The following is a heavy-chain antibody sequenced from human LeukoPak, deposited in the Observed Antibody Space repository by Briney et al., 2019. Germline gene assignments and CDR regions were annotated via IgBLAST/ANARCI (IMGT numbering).Heavy chain of an antibody. CDR1: GYTFTSYY. Sequence: ASVKVSCKASGYTFTSYYMHWVRQAPGQGLEWMGMINPSGGSTVYAQMLQGRLTMTRDLSSRTVYMELNSLTSEDTAVYYCARGQTTQSYASSGFYPRDYWGQGTVVTVSS. D-gene: IGHD3-22*01. CDR3: ARGQTTQSYASSGFYPRDY. CDR2: INPSGGST. V-gene: IGHV1-46*01. J-gene: IGHJ4*02.